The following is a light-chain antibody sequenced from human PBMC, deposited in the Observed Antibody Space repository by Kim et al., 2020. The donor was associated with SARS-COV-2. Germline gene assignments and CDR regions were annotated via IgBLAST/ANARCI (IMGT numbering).Light chain of an antibody. CDR1: QSVGSSL. CDR2: EAF. V-gene: IGKV3-20*01. CDR3: QQYGSTPYT. J-gene: IGKJ2*01. Sequence: LSPGERATLSCRASQSVGSSLLGWYQQNPGQAPRLLIYEAFKRVAGIPDRFSGSGSGTDFTLTISRAQPEDFAMYYCQQYGSTPYTFGQGTKLEI.